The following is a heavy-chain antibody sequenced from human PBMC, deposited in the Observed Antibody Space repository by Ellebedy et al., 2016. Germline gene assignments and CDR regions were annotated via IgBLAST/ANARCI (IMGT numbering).Heavy chain of an antibody. CDR1: GYSFTSYW. V-gene: IGHV5-51*01. Sequence: GGSLRLXCKGSGYSFTSYWIGWVRQMPGKGLEWMGIIYPGDSDTTYSPSFQGQVTISADKSISTAYLQWSSLKASDTAMYYCARRNYYDSAIDYWGQGTLVTVSS. D-gene: IGHD3-22*01. CDR3: ARRNYYDSAIDY. J-gene: IGHJ4*02. CDR2: IYPGDSDT.